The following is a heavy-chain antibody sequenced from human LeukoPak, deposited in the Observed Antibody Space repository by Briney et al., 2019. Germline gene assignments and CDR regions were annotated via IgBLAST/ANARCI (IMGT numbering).Heavy chain of an antibody. CDR3: ARRVGGSYYDILAGYYPSYYYYMDV. J-gene: IGHJ6*03. CDR2: INHSGST. V-gene: IGHV4-34*01. CDR1: GGSFSGYY. Sequence: SETLSLTCAVYGGSFSGYYWSWIRQPPGKGLEWIGEINHSGSTNYNPSLKSRVTISVDTSKNQFSLKLSSVTAADTAVYYCARRVGGSYYDILAGYYPSYYYYMDVWGKGTTVTISS. D-gene: IGHD3-9*01.